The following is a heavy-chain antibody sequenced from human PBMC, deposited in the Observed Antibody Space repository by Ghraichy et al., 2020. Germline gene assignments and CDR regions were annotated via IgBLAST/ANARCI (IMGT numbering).Heavy chain of an antibody. CDR2: IYYSGST. J-gene: IGHJ4*01. Sequence: SETLSLTCTVSGGSISSSSYYWGWIRQPPGKGLEWIGSIYYSGSTYYNPSLKSRVTISVDTSKNQFSLKLSSVTSADTAVYYCASPGLSVVVPAAIPVFPFDYWGQEPWSPSPQ. D-gene: IGHD2-2*02. CDR3: ASPGLSVVVPAAIPVFPFDY. CDR1: GGSISSSSYY. V-gene: IGHV4-39*01.